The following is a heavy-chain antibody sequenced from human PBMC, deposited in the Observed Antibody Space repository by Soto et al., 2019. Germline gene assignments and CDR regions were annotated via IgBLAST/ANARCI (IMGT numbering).Heavy chain of an antibody. D-gene: IGHD3-10*01. CDR2: INPSGGST. J-gene: IGHJ4*02. CDR3: ARESGLWFGESILHSACVY. Sequence: ASVKVSCKASGYTFTSYYMHWVRQAPGQGLEWMGIINPSGGSTSYAQKFQGRVTMTRDTSTSTVYMELSSLRSEDTAVYYCARESGLWFGESILHSACVYWGQGTLVTVSS. V-gene: IGHV1-46*03. CDR1: GYTFTSYY.